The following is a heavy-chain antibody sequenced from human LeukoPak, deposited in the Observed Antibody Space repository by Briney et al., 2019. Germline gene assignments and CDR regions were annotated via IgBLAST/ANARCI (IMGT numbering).Heavy chain of an antibody. D-gene: IGHD3-16*01. CDR2: IYYSGST. CDR1: GXSISTYY. CDR3: ARRVTGRGTYYFDY. V-gene: IGHV4-59*08. J-gene: IGHJ4*02. Sequence: SETLSLTCPVSGXSISTYYGTWIRQPPGKGLEWIGYIYYSGSTNYNPALKSRVTISLDTSKNQFSLKLNSVTAADTAVYYCARRVTGRGTYYFDYWGQGTLVTVSS.